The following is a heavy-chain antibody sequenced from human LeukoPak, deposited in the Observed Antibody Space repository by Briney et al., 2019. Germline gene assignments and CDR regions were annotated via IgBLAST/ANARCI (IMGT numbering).Heavy chain of an antibody. CDR1: GYSFTSYW. J-gene: IGHJ4*02. CDR2: IYPGDSDT. D-gene: IGHD6-13*01. Sequence: GESLQISCKGSGYSFTSYWIGWVRQMPGKGLEWMGIIYPGDSDTRYSPSFQGQVTISADKSISTAYLQWSSLKASDTAMYYCARSPRYSSSWVPFDYWGQGTLVTVSS. V-gene: IGHV5-51*01. CDR3: ARSPRYSSSWVPFDY.